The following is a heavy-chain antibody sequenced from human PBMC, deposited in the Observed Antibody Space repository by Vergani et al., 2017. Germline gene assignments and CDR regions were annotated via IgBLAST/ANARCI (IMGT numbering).Heavy chain of an antibody. J-gene: IGHJ1*01. CDR2: ISYDGTQK. CDR1: GFTSSYYG. Sequence: QVQVVESGGGLVKPGRSLRLSCVVSGFTSSYYGMHWVRQAPGKGLEWVAVISYDGTQKYYADSVKGRFTISRDNSKSTLYLQMNSLRTEDTAVYYCATKSCGTPGCQIGYFREWGQGTLVTVSS. CDR3: ATKSCGTPGCQIGYFRE. V-gene: IGHV3-30*03. D-gene: IGHD1-1*01.